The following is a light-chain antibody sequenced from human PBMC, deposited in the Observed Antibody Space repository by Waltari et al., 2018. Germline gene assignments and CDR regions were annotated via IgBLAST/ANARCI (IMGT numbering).Light chain of an antibody. CDR3: SSYTTSNTWV. V-gene: IGLV2-14*03. CDR2: EVT. J-gene: IGLJ3*02. Sequence: QSALTQPASVSGSPGQSITISCTGTSSDGGVHAFVSWYQQRPGKAPKLIIYEVTKRPSGVSDRFFGSKSGNTASLTISGLQAEDEADYYCSSYTTSNTWVFGGGTKLTVL. CDR1: SSDGGVHAF.